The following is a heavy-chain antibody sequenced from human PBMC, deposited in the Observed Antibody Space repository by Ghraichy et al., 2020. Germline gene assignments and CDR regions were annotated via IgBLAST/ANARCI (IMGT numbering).Heavy chain of an antibody. V-gene: IGHV3-49*03. D-gene: IGHD6-6*01. Sequence: GESLNISCTASGFTFGDYAMSWFRQAPGKGLEWVGFIRSKAYGGTTEYAASVKGRFTISRDDSKSIAYLQMNSLKTEDTAVYYCTREEYSSSSVYYYYGMDVWGQGTTVTVSS. CDR2: IRSKAYGGTT. CDR3: TREEYSSSSVYYYYGMDV. CDR1: GFTFGDYA. J-gene: IGHJ6*02.